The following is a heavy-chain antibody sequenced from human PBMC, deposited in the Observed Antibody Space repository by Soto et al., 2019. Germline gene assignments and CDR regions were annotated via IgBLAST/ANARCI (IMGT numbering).Heavy chain of an antibody. CDR3: ARSSGTFDY. Sequence: QVQLQESGPGLVKPSETLSLTCTVSGGSVSSGSYYWSWIRQPPGKGLEWIGDIYYSGSTNYNPSLKSRVTISVDTSKNQFSLKLSSVTAADTAVYYCARSSGTFDYWGQGTLVTVSS. CDR1: GGSVSSGSYY. J-gene: IGHJ4*02. D-gene: IGHD3-22*01. CDR2: IYYSGST. V-gene: IGHV4-61*01.